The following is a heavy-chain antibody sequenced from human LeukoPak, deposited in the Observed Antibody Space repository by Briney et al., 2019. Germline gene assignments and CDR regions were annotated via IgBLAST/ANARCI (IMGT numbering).Heavy chain of an antibody. CDR2: ISGSGGST. CDR1: YA. J-gene: IGHJ4*02. V-gene: IGHV3-23*01. Sequence: YAXXXVRQAPGXGLXGXSAISGSGGSTYYADSVKGRFTISRDNSKNRLYLQMNRLRDGDRAVYYXXXXXXXXXXXXXXSCYSSFDYWGQGTLVTVSS. CDR3: XXXXXXXXXXXXXSCYSSFDY. D-gene: IGHD2-15*01.